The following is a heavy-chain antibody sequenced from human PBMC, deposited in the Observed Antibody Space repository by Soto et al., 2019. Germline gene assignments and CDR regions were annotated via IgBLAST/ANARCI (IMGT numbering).Heavy chain of an antibody. Sequence: PGGSLRLSCASSGFTFSSYSMNWVRQAPGKGLEWVAVIRYDRSNKYYADSVKGRFTISRDNSKNTLYLQMNSLRAEDTAVYYCAKDLSGYCSSTSCPPDYWGQGTLVTVSS. V-gene: IGHV3-30*18. J-gene: IGHJ4*02. CDR1: GFTFSSYS. D-gene: IGHD2-2*01. CDR3: AKDLSGYCSSTSCPPDY. CDR2: IRYDRSNK.